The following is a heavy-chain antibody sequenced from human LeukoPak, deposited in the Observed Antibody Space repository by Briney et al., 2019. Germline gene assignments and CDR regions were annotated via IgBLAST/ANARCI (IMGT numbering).Heavy chain of an antibody. Sequence: PGRSLRLSCAASGLNFSIYGMHWVRQAPGKGLEWVAVIWFDGSIKYYADSVKGRFTISRDNSENMLFLQMNSLTAEDTAVYYCGRWALDYWGQGTVVTVSS. V-gene: IGHV3-33*01. CDR3: GRWALDY. CDR1: GLNFSIYG. CDR2: IWFDGSIK. J-gene: IGHJ4*02.